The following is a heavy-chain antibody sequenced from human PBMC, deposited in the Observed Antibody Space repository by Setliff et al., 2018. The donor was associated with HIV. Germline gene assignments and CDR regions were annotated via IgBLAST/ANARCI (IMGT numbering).Heavy chain of an antibody. J-gene: IGHJ4*02. Sequence: ESLKISCAASGFTFSSYSINWVRQAPGKGLEWVSSISSSSSYIYYADSVKGRFTISRDNAKNSLYLQMHSLRAEDTAVYYCARGGLRAVAGTRVLYWGQGTLVTVSS. CDR3: ARGGLRAVAGTRVLY. CDR2: ISSSSSYI. D-gene: IGHD6-19*01. V-gene: IGHV3-21*01. CDR1: GFTFSSYS.